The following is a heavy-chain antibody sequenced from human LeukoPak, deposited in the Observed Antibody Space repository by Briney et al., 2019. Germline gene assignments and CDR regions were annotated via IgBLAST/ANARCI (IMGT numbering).Heavy chain of an antibody. Sequence: PGGSLRLSCAASGFTFNTYTMNWVRQAPGKGLEWVSYISGSSGIIDYADSVKGRFTISRDNSKNTLYLQMNSLRAEDTAVYYCAKGRTAVAGTDFDYWGQGTLVTVSS. CDR2: ISGSSGII. J-gene: IGHJ4*02. V-gene: IGHV3-23*01. CDR1: GFTFNTYT. CDR3: AKGRTAVAGTDFDY. D-gene: IGHD6-19*01.